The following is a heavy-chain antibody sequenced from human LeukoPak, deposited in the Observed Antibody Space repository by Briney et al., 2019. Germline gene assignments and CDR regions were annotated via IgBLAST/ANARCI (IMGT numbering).Heavy chain of an antibody. D-gene: IGHD1-26*01. J-gene: IGHJ6*03. CDR2: KRSDGTSK. Sequence: GGSLRLSCAASGFTFSTYGMHWVRQAPGKGLEWVAFKRSDGTSKYYTDSVKGRFTISRDNSKNTLYLQMNSLRPEDTAVYYCANQGGSLTEVGYYMDVWGKGTTVTVSS. CDR3: ANQGGSLTEVGYYMDV. V-gene: IGHV3-30*02. CDR1: GFTFSTYG.